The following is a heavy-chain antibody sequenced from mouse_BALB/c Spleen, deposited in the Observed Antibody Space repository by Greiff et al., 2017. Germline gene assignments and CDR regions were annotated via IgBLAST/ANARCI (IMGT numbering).Heavy chain of an antibody. Sequence: LVKTGASVKISCKASGYSFTGYYMHWVKQSHGKSLEWIGYISCYNGATSYNQKFKGKATFTVDTSSSTAYMQFNSLTSEDSAVYYCARYYYGSRAPMDYWGQGTSGTVSS. V-gene: IGHV1S34*01. CDR1: GYSFTGYY. D-gene: IGHD1-1*01. CDR2: ISCYNGAT. J-gene: IGHJ4*01. CDR3: ARYYYGSRAPMDY.